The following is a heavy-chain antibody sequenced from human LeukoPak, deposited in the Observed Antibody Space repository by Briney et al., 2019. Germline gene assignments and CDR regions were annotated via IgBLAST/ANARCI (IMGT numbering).Heavy chain of an antibody. V-gene: IGHV3-15*01. CDR2: IKSKTDGGTT. CDR1: GFTFSSYA. J-gene: IGHJ6*03. D-gene: IGHD1-26*01. CDR3: TTDESGSYHKTRGYYYYYYMDV. Sequence: GGSLRLSCAASGFTFSSYAMSWVRQAPGKGLEWVGRIKSKTDGGTTDYAAPVKGRFTISRDDSKNTLYLQMNSLKTEDTAVYYCTTDESGSYHKTRGYYYYYYMDVWGKGTTVTVSS.